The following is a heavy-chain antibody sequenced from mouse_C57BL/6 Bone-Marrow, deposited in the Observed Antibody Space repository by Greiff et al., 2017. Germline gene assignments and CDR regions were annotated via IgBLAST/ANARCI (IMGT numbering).Heavy chain of an antibody. CDR1: GYTFTSYW. J-gene: IGHJ2*01. V-gene: IGHV1-64*01. CDR2: IHPNSGST. CDR3: ARPYYSGSSCFDY. Sequence: QVQLQQPGAELVKPGASVKLSCKASGYTFTSYWMHWVKQRPGQGLEWIGMIHPNSGSTNYNEKFKSKATLTVDKSSSTAYMQLSSLTSEDSAVYYCARPYYSGSSCFDYWGQGTTLTVSS. D-gene: IGHD1-1*01.